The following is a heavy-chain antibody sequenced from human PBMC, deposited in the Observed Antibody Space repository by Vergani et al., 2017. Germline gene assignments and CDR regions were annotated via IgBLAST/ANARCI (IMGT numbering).Heavy chain of an antibody. CDR2: ISYDGSNK. D-gene: IGHD1-14*01. Sequence: QVQLVESGGGVVQPGRSLRLSCAASGFTFSSYGMHWVRQAPGKGLEWVAVISYDGSNKYYADPVKGRFTISRDNSKNTLYLQMNSLRAEDTAVYYCAKSRNNYYYYGMDVWGQGTTVTVSS. J-gene: IGHJ6*02. CDR1: GFTFSSYG. CDR3: AKSRNNYYYYGMDV. V-gene: IGHV3-30*18.